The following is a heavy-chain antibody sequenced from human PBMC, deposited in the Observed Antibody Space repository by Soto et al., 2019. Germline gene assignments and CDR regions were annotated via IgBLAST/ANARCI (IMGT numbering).Heavy chain of an antibody. D-gene: IGHD3-10*01. V-gene: IGHV3-30*18. CDR3: AKDPVRGVITLTYFDY. CDR1: GFTFSSYG. J-gene: IGHJ4*02. Sequence: QVQLVESGGGVVQPGRSLRLSCAASGFTFSSYGMHWVRQAPGKGLEWVAVISYDGSNKYYADSVKGRFTISRDNSKNKLYLQMNSLRAEDTAVYYCAKDPVRGVITLTYFDYWGQGTLVTVSS. CDR2: ISYDGSNK.